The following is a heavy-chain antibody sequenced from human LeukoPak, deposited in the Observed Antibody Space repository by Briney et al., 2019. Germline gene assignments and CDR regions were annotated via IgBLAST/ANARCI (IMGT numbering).Heavy chain of an antibody. J-gene: IGHJ4*02. V-gene: IGHV3-48*02. CDR3: AKVAKGNIVVVTALDY. D-gene: IGHD2-21*02. Sequence: GGSLRLSCAASGFTFSFYSMNWVRQAPGKGLEWVSYISSSDNTIHYADSVKGRFTISRDNAKNSLYLEMNSLRDEDTAVYYCAKVAKGNIVVVTALDYWGPGTLVSVSS. CDR1: GFTFSFYS. CDR2: ISSSDNTI.